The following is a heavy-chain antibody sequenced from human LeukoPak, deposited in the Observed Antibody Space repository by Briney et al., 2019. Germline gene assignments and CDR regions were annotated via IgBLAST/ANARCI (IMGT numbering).Heavy chain of an antibody. CDR1: GFTFSGYP. D-gene: IGHD5/OR15-5a*01. J-gene: IGHJ4*02. CDR3: VRGVYNNGNMNDY. CDR2: ISDDGGRK. V-gene: IGHV3-30*04. Sequence: GGSLRLSCVASGFTFSGYPMHWVRQTPGKGLDWVAIISDDGGRKFYADSVEGRFTISRDNSRNTLFLQMNSLRAEDTALYYCVRGVYNNGNMNDYWGQGTLVTVSS.